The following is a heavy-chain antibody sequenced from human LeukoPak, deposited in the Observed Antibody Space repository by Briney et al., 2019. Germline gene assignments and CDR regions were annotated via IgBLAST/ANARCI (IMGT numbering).Heavy chain of an antibody. Sequence: GGSLRLSCAASGFTFKNFAMNWVRQAPGKGLEWLGRIKGKTDGGTTDYAAPVKGRFTISRDDSKNTLYLQMNSLKTEDTAIYYCTTYNSHSTSLWGQGTLVTVSS. J-gene: IGHJ4*02. CDR3: TTYNSHSTSL. D-gene: IGHD6-13*01. V-gene: IGHV3-15*01. CDR2: IKGKTDGGTT. CDR1: GFTFKNFA.